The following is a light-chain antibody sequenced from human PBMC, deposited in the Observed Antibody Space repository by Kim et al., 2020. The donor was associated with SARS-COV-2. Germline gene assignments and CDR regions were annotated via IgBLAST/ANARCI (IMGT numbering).Light chain of an antibody. V-gene: IGKV3-15*01. J-gene: IGKJ2*01. CDR2: ATS. CDR3: QQYNNWPPMYT. Sequence: SPGERATRPCRARQSVSSNLAWYQQKPGQAPRLLIYATSTRATGIPARFSGSGSGTEFTLTISSLQSEDFAVYFCQQYNNWPPMYTFGQGTKLEI. CDR1: QSVSSN.